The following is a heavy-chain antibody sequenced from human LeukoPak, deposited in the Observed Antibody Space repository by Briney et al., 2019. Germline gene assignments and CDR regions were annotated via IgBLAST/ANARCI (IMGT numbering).Heavy chain of an antibody. CDR2: ISSSGDNT. V-gene: IGHV3-23*01. CDR1: GFTFSRYA. Sequence: PRGSLRLSCAASGFTFSRYAMSWVRQAPGKGLEWVSGISSSGDNTHYADSVEGRFTISRDNSKNTLYLQMNSLRAEDTAAYYCAKNGYSYGLYDAFDIWGQGTLVPVSS. D-gene: IGHD5-18*01. J-gene: IGHJ3*02. CDR3: AKNGYSYGLYDAFDI.